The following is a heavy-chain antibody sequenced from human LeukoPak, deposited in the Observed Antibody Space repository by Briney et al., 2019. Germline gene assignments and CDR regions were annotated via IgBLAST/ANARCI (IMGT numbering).Heavy chain of an antibody. J-gene: IGHJ5*02. CDR3: ASVQNYYGSGSYFRFGNWFDP. V-gene: IGHV4-34*01. CDR2: INHSRST. CDR1: GGSFSGYY. D-gene: IGHD3-10*01. Sequence: SETLSLTCAVYGGSFSGYYWSWIRQPPRKRLEWIGEINHSRSTNYNPSLKSRVTISVDTSKDQFSLKLSSVTAADTAVYYCASVQNYYGSGSYFRFGNWFDPWGQGTLVTVSS.